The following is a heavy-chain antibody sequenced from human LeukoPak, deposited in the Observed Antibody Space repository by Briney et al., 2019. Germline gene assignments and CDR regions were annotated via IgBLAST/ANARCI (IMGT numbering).Heavy chain of an antibody. Sequence: GGSLRLSCAASGYTFGDYGMSWVRQVPGKGLEWVSGTNRRGDITGYADFVKGRFTISRDNAKNSLYLQMNSLRAEDTALYYCAKDISGYYDSSGYYSTRFDYWGQGTLVTVSS. CDR1: GYTFGDYG. V-gene: IGHV3-20*04. CDR3: AKDISGYYDSSGYYSTRFDY. CDR2: TNRRGDIT. D-gene: IGHD3-22*01. J-gene: IGHJ4*02.